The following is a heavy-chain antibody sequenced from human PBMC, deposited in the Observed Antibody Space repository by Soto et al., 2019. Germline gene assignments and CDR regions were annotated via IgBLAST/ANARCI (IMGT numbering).Heavy chain of an antibody. CDR3: ARDLNYWSLLIDH. CDR2: LWSDGIKT. V-gene: IGHV3-33*01. Sequence: PGGSLRLSCTASGFSLSRYGLHRVRQAPGKGLEWVAGLWSDGIKTSYTDSVKGRFTISRDTSKNMLYLQMNSLGAEDTAVYYCARDLNYWSLLIDHWGQGTLVTVSS. CDR1: GFSLSRYG. J-gene: IGHJ4*02. D-gene: IGHD2-8*02.